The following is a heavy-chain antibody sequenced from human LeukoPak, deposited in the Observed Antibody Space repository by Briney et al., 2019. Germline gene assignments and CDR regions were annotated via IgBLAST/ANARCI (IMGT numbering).Heavy chain of an antibody. Sequence: PSETLSLTCSVSGGTIHSYYWSWIRQPPGKALEFIGYIYTGGSTNYNPSLKRRVAISVDTPKNQFSLRLNSVTAADTAVYYCARRSNYFDYWGQGTLVTVSS. CDR1: GGTIHSYY. V-gene: IGHV4-4*09. CDR3: ARRSNYFDY. CDR2: IYTGGST. J-gene: IGHJ4*02. D-gene: IGHD4-11*01.